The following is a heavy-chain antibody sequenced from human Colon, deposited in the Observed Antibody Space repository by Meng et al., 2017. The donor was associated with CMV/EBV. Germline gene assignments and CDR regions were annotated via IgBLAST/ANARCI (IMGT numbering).Heavy chain of an antibody. CDR2: IRYDGSNK. Sequence: GGSLRLSCAASGFTFTNYAMTWVRQAPGKGLEWVAFIRYDGSNKYYADSVKGRFTISRDTSNNMLYLQMNSLRAEDTAVFYCAKGVYSGGHYRAFDMLGQGTMVTVSS. J-gene: IGHJ3*02. D-gene: IGHD2-21*02. CDR3: AKGVYSGGHYRAFDM. V-gene: IGHV3-30*02. CDR1: GFTFTNYA.